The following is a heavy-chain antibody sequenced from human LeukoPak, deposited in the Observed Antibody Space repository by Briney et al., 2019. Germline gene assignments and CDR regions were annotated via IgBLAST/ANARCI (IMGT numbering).Heavy chain of an antibody. Sequence: SETLSLTCTVSGGSISSYYWSWIRQPPGKGLEWIGYIYYSGSTNYNPSLKSRVTISVDTSKNQFSLKLSSVTAADTAVYYCVRGRDYGDTWFDPWGQGTLVTVSS. D-gene: IGHD4-17*01. CDR2: IYYSGST. V-gene: IGHV4-59*01. CDR1: GGSISSYY. J-gene: IGHJ5*02. CDR3: VRGRDYGDTWFDP.